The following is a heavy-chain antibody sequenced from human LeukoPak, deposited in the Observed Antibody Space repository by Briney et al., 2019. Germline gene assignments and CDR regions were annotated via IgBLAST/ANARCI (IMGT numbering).Heavy chain of an antibody. V-gene: IGHV1-58*02. CDR1: GFTFTCSA. CDR3: AAGTPNIVAHDAFDI. D-gene: IGHD5-12*01. CDR2: IVVGSGNT. Sequence: SVKVSCKASGFTFTCSAMQWVRQARGQRLEWIGWIVVGSGNTNYAQKFQERVTITRDMSTSTAYMELSSLRSEDTAVYYCAAGTPNIVAHDAFDIWGQGTMVTVSS. J-gene: IGHJ3*02.